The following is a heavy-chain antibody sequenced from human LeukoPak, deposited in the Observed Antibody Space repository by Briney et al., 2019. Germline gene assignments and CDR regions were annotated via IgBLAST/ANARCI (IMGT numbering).Heavy chain of an antibody. V-gene: IGHV4-59*01. CDR3: ARAGLVGATGMDD. J-gene: IGHJ4*02. D-gene: IGHD1-26*01. CDR2: IYYSGST. CDR1: GGSISSYY. Sequence: PSETLSLTCTVSGGSISSYYWSWIRQPPGKGLEWIGYIYYSGSTNYNPSLKSRATISVDTSKNQFSLKLSSVTAADTAVYYCARAGLVGATGMDDWGQGTLVTVFS.